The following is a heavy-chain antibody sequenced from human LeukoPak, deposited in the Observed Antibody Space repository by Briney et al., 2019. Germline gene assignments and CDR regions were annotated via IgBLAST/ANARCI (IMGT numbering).Heavy chain of an antibody. Sequence: ASLKLSCKASGYTFTGYYMHWVRQAPGQGLEWMGWINPNSGGTNYAQKFQGRVTMTRDTSISTAYMELSRLRSDDTAVYYCARANDRGIPMVQGTYWGQGTLVTVSS. CDR1: GYTFTGYY. D-gene: IGHD3-10*01. CDR2: INPNSGGT. V-gene: IGHV1-2*02. J-gene: IGHJ4*02. CDR3: ARANDRGIPMVQGTY.